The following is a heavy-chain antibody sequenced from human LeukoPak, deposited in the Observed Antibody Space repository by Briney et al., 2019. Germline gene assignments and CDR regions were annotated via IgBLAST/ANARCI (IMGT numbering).Heavy chain of an antibody. V-gene: IGHV4-30-2*01. D-gene: IGHD3-3*01. CDR2: IYRSGSS. CDR1: GGSISSGFYY. Sequence: SETLSLTCTVSGGSISSGFYYWSWIRQPPGKGLEWIGYIYRSGSSFYNPSLKSRVTISVDTSKNQFSLKLSSVTAADTAVYYCARLYTKSITIFGVVPRPFDYWGQGTLVTVSS. CDR3: ARLYTKSITIFGVVPRPFDY. J-gene: IGHJ4*02.